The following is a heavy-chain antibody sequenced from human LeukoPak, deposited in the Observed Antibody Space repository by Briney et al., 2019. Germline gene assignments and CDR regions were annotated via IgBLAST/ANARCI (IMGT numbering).Heavy chain of an antibody. Sequence: SQTLSLTCAVSGGSISSGGYSWSWIRQPPGKGLELIGYSYHSGSTYYDPSLKSRVTIAVDRSKNLFSLKLSSLTAAETAVYYCARTPDHYDSSGYLIPHAFDIWGQGTMVTVSS. D-gene: IGHD3-22*01. CDR1: GGSISSGGYS. J-gene: IGHJ3*02. V-gene: IGHV4-30-2*01. CDR2: SYHSGST. CDR3: ARTPDHYDSSGYLIPHAFDI.